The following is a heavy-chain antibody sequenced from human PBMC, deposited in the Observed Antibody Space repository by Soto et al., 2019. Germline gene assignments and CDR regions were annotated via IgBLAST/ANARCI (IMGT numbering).Heavy chain of an antibody. Sequence: SDSMYLTSTVSGVSVSSGGYYWCWIRQPPGKGLEWIGYIYYSGSTNYNPSLKSRVTISVDTSKNQFSLKLSSVTAADTAVYYCARVIGGPGGGYFDYWGQGTLVTVSS. J-gene: IGHJ4*02. D-gene: IGHD2-15*01. CDR2: IYYSGST. V-gene: IGHV4-61*08. CDR1: GVSVSSGGYY. CDR3: ARVIGGPGGGYFDY.